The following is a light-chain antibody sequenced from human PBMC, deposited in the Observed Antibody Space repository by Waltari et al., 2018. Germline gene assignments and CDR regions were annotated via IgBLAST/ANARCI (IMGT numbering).Light chain of an antibody. CDR3: QQYYSLPYT. V-gene: IGKV4-1*01. CDR2: WAS. Sequence: DIVMTQSPDFLPVSLAERATITCRSSQTILRSSTYGNAFAWFQQRPGQPPKLLIYWASSRDPGVPDRFSGSGSGTDFTLTISSLQAEDVAVYYCQQYYSLPYTFGPGTRLEIK. J-gene: IGKJ2*01. CDR1: QTILRSSTYGNA.